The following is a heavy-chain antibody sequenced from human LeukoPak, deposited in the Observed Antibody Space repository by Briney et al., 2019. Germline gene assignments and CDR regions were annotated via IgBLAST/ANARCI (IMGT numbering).Heavy chain of an antibody. J-gene: IGHJ4*02. CDR2: IWYNGKNK. Sequence: PGGSLRLSCEASGFTFSTYAMHWVRQAPGKGLEWVAMIWYNGKNKHYADSVKGRFTISRDNSKNTLYLQMNSLRAEDTAVYYCAKDGGYYGSGSPLDYWGQGTLVTVSS. CDR3: AKDGGYYGSGSPLDY. V-gene: IGHV3-33*06. D-gene: IGHD3-10*01. CDR1: GFTFSTYA.